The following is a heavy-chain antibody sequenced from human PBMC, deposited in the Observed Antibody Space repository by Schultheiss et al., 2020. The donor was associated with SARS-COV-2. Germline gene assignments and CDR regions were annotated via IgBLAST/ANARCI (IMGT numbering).Heavy chain of an antibody. D-gene: IGHD2-2*01. CDR2: INHSGST. Sequence: SETLSLTCAVYGGSFSGYSWNWIRQPPGKGLEWIGEINHSGSTYYSPSLKSRVTISVDTSKNQFSLKLSSVTAADTAVYYCARHRGVDCSSTSCRRYYYYYGMDVWGQGTTVTVSS. CDR1: GGSFSGYS. CDR3: ARHRGVDCSSTSCRRYYYYYGMDV. V-gene: IGHV4-34*01. J-gene: IGHJ6*02.